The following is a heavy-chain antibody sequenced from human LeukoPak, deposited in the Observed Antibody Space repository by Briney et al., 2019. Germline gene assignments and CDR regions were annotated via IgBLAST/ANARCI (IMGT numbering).Heavy chain of an antibody. CDR2: ISYDGSNK. V-gene: IGHV3-30*18. Sequence: GGSLRLSCAASGFTLSSYGMHWVRQAPGKGLEWVAVISYDGSNKYYADSVKGRFTISRDNSKNTLYLQMNSLRAEDTAVYYCAKDGGYSSGWYGGWFDPWGQATLVTVSS. J-gene: IGHJ5*02. CDR1: GFTLSSYG. CDR3: AKDGGYSSGWYGGWFDP. D-gene: IGHD6-19*01.